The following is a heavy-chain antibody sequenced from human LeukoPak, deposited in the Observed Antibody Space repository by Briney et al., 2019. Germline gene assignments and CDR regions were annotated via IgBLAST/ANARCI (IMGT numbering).Heavy chain of an antibody. J-gene: IGHJ4*02. CDR3: ARDNSGYGHFDY. Sequence: PGGSLRLSCAASGFTFDDYGMSWVRQAPGKGLEWVSGINWNGGSTGYADSVKGRFTISRDNAKNSLYLQVNSLRAVDTALYYCARDNSGYGHFDYWGQGTLVTVSS. CDR1: GFTFDDYG. CDR2: INWNGGST. V-gene: IGHV3-20*04. D-gene: IGHD5-12*01.